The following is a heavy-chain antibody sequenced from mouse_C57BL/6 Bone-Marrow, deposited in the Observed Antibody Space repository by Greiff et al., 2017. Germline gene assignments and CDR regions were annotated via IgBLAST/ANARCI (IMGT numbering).Heavy chain of an antibody. Sequence: QVQLQQSGAELVKPGASVKMSCKASGYTFTSYWITWVKQRPGQGLEWIGDIYPTSGRTNYNEKFKSKAILTVDTSAKPDYMQLSSLTSEASAVFYCARSGPLRRSVDYWGQGTTLTVSS. J-gene: IGHJ2*01. D-gene: IGHD3-1*01. CDR3: ARSGPLRRSVDY. CDR2: IYPTSGRT. CDR1: GYTFTSYW. V-gene: IGHV1-55*01.